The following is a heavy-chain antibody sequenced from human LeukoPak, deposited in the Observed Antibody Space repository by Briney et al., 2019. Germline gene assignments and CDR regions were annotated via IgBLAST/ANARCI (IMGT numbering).Heavy chain of an antibody. Sequence: ASVKVSCKASGYTFTGYYMHWVRQAPGQGLEWMGWINPTSGGTNYAQKFQGRVTMTRDTSISTAYMELSRLRSDDTAVYYCARYRYYYDSSGYTFDYWGQGTLVTVSS. J-gene: IGHJ4*02. D-gene: IGHD3-22*01. CDR3: ARYRYYYDSSGYTFDY. V-gene: IGHV1-2*02. CDR1: GYTFTGYY. CDR2: INPTSGGT.